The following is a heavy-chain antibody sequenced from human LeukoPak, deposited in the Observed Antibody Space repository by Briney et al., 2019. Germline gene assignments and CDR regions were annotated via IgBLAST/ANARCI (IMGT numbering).Heavy chain of an antibody. CDR3: GRWGYFDSGNYFVVDY. J-gene: IGHJ4*02. D-gene: IGHD3-22*01. CDR2: IHNNGDI. CDR1: GDSIRSYY. V-gene: IGHV4-59*01. Sequence: SETLSLTCIVSGDSIRSYYWNWIRQAPGKALEWIGHIHNNGDIAYNFSLKSRVTISMDTSKNQFSLKLSSVTAADTAVYYCGRWGYFDSGNYFVVDYWGQGTVVTGSS.